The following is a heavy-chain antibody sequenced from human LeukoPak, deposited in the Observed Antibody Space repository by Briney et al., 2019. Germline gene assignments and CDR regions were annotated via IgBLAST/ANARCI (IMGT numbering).Heavy chain of an antibody. J-gene: IGHJ4*02. D-gene: IGHD2-2*01. CDR3: ASGHCSSTSCPPFDY. CDR2: INHSGST. V-gene: IGHV4-34*01. Sequence: SETLSLTCAVYGGSFSGYYWSWIRQPPGKGLEWIGEINHSGSTNYNPSLKSRVTISVDTSKNQFSLKLSSVTAADTAVYYCASGHCSSTSCPPFDYWDQGTLVTVSS. CDR1: GGSFSGYY.